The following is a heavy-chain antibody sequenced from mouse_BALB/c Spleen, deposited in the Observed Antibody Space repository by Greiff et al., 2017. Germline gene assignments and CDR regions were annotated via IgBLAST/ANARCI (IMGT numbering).Heavy chain of an antibody. CDR1: GFTFSSFG. Sequence: EVHLVESGGGLVQPGGSRKLSCAASGFTFSSFGMHWVRQAPEKGLEWVAYISSGSSTIYYADTVKGRFTISRDNPKNTLFLQMTSLRSEDTAMYYCARLGSSGDYWGQGTTLTVSS. V-gene: IGHV5-17*02. D-gene: IGHD4-1*01. CDR2: ISSGSSTI. CDR3: ARLGSSGDY. J-gene: IGHJ2*01.